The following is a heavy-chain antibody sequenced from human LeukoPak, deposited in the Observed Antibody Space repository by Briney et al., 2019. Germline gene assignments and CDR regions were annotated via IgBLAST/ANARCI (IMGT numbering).Heavy chain of an antibody. CDR1: GYTFTSYY. Sequence: ASVKVSCKASGYTFTSYYMHWVRQAPGQGLEWMGIINPSGGSTSYAQKFQGRVTMTRDTSTSTVYMDLSSLRSGDTAVYYCARGSEAGAIDYWGQGTLVTVSS. D-gene: IGHD6-13*01. CDR2: INPSGGST. V-gene: IGHV1-46*01. J-gene: IGHJ4*02. CDR3: ARGSEAGAIDY.